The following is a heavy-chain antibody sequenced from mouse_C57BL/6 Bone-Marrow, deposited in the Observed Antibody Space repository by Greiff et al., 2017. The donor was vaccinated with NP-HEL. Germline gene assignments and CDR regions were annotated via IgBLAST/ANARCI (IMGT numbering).Heavy chain of an antibody. V-gene: IGHV1-64*01. CDR3: ARKGTTVVASLDY. D-gene: IGHD1-1*01. CDR2: IHPNSGST. J-gene: IGHJ2*01. CDR1: GYTFTSYW. Sequence: QVQLQQSGAELVKPGASVKLSCKASGYTFTSYWMHWVKQRPGQGLEWIGMIHPNSGSTNYNEKFKSKATLTVDKSSSTAYMQLSSLTSEDSAVYYCARKGTTVVASLDYWGQGTTLTVSS.